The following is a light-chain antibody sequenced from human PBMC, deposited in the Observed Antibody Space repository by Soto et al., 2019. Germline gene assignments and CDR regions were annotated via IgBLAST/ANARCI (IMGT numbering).Light chain of an antibody. CDR3: QQYGSAPWT. CDR1: QSVSSL. CDR2: GAS. V-gene: IGKV3-20*01. J-gene: IGKJ1*01. Sequence: EIVLTQSPGTLSLSPGERATLSCRASQSVSSLLAWYQQKPGQTPRPLIYGASNRATGIPDRFSGSGSGTDFTITISRLEPEDFAVYYCQQYGSAPWTFGQGTKVEIK.